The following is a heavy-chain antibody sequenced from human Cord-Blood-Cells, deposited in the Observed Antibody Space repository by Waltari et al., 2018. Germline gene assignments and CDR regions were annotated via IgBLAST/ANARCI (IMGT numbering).Heavy chain of an antibody. CDR1: GYTFTGYY. CDR3: ARDGTRVGDAFDI. D-gene: IGHD1-1*01. V-gene: IGHV1-2*02. CDR2: VNPNSGGT. J-gene: IGHJ3*02. Sequence: QVQLVQSGAEVKKPGASVKVSCKASGYTFTGYYMHWVRQAPGQGLEWMGWVNPNSGGTNYVKKFQGRVTMTRDTSVSTAYMELSRLRSDDTAVYYCARDGTRVGDAFDIWGQGTMVTVSS.